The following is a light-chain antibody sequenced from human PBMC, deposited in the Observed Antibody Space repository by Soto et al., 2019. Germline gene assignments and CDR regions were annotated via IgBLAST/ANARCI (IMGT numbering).Light chain of an antibody. J-gene: IGKJ1*01. Sequence: EIVMTQSPATLSVSPGEGATLSCRASQSVSSNLAWYQQKPGQAPRLLIYGASTRATGISARFSGSGSGTEFTLTISSLQSEDVAVYYCQQYNNWPPWTFGQGTKVEIK. V-gene: IGKV3-15*01. CDR3: QQYNNWPPWT. CDR1: QSVSSN. CDR2: GAS.